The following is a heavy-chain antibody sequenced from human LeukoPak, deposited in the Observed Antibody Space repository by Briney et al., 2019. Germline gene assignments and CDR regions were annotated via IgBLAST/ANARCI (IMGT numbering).Heavy chain of an antibody. J-gene: IGHJ4*02. D-gene: IGHD6-13*01. V-gene: IGHV3-23*01. CDR2: ISGSGGST. Sequence: GGSLRLSCAASGFTFSSYAMSWVRQAPGKGLEWVSAISGSGGSTYYADSVKGRFTISRDNSKNTLYLQMNSLRAEDTAVYYCAKIGGDSSTWYYDYFDYWGQGTLVTVSS. CDR3: AKIGGDSSTWYYDYFDY. CDR1: GFTFSSYA.